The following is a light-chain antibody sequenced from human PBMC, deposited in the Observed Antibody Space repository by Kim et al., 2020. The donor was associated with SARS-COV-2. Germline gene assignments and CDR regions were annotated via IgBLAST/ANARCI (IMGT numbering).Light chain of an antibody. CDR2: SNN. CDR1: RFNIGKNN. J-gene: IGLJ2*01. V-gene: IGLV1-44*01. CDR3: AAWDDTLNGVV. Sequence: QSVLTQPPSASGTPGQRVTISCSGSRFNIGKNNVNWYQQLPGTAPKLLIYSNNQRPSGVPDRFSGSKSGTSDSLAISGLQSEDEADYYCAAWDDTLNGVVFGGGTQLTVL.